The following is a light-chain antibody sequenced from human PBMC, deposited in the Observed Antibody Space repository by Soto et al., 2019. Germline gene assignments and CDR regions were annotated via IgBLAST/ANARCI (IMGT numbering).Light chain of an antibody. V-gene: IGKV3-20*01. Sequence: ETVVNISPGAVCFSPRERATLSSRASQSFSSSYLAWYQQKPGQAPRRLIYGASSRATGIPDRFIGSGSGTDFSLTISRLEPEDFAVYYCQPYGSSWKFGQGTKVDIK. CDR2: GAS. J-gene: IGKJ1*01. CDR1: QSFSSSY. CDR3: QPYGSSWK.